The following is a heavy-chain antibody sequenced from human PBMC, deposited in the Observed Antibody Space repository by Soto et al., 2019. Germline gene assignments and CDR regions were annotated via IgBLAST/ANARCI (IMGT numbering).Heavy chain of an antibody. J-gene: IGHJ4*02. CDR3: ARGGLERREDYFDY. Sequence: QVQLVESGGGVVQPGRSLRLSCAASGFTFSSYAMHWVRQAPGKGLEWVAVISYDGSNKYYADSVKGRFTISRDNSKNTLYLQMYSLRAEDTAVYYCARGGLERREDYFDYWGQGTLVTVSS. CDR1: GFTFSSYA. D-gene: IGHD1-1*01. V-gene: IGHV3-30-3*01. CDR2: ISYDGSNK.